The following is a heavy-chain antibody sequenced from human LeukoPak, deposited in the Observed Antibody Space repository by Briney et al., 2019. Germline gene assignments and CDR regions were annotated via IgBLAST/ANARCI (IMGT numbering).Heavy chain of an antibody. Sequence: PSETLSLTCTVSGGSISSYYWGWIRQPPGKGLEWIGYIYYSGSTNYNPSLKSRVTISVDTSKNQFSLKLSSVTAADTAVYYCARSEPYYYYGMDVWGQGTTVTVSS. CDR1: GGSISSYY. CDR2: IYYSGST. CDR3: ARSEPYYYYGMDV. V-gene: IGHV4-59*08. J-gene: IGHJ6*02. D-gene: IGHD1-26*01.